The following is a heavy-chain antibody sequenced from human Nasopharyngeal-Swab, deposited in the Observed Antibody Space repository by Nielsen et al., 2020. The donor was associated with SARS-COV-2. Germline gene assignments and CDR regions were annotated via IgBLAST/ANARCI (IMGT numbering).Heavy chain of an antibody. D-gene: IGHD2-21*02. Sequence: ASVKVSCKASGGTFSSYAISWVRQATGQGLEWMGWMNPNSGNTGYAQKFQGRVTMTRNTSISTAYMELSSLRSEDTAVYYCARGLISHCGGDCYSGWFDPWGQGTLVTVSS. CDR1: GGTFSSYA. CDR2: MNPNSGNT. V-gene: IGHV1-8*02. J-gene: IGHJ5*02. CDR3: ARGLISHCGGDCYSGWFDP.